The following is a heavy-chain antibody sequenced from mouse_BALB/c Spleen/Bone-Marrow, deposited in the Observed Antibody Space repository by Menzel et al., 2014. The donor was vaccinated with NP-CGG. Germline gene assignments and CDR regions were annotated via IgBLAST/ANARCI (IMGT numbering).Heavy chain of an antibody. J-gene: IGHJ2*02. Sequence: QVHVKQSGAEVVKPGASVKVSCKASGYTFTNYWMQWVKQRPGQGLEWIGEIEPSDSYTNYNQDFKGKATLTVDKSSSTAYMQLSSLTSEDSAVYYCTRGRTPVVSDYWGQGTSLTVSS. CDR2: IEPSDSYT. CDR3: TRGRTPVVSDY. CDR1: GYTFTNYW. D-gene: IGHD1-1*01. V-gene: IGHV1-69*02.